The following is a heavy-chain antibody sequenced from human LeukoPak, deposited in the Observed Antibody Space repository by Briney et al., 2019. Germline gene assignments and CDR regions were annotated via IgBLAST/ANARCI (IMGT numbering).Heavy chain of an antibody. CDR2: ISGTVGST. Sequence: GGSLRLSCAASGFTFSSYDMSWVRQAPGKGLEWVSAISGTVGSTYYADSVKGRFTISRDNSKNTLYLQMNSLRAEDTAVYYCGKGRGSIAWGEIDYWGQGTLVTVSS. J-gene: IGHJ4*02. D-gene: IGHD6-6*01. CDR1: GFTFSSYD. V-gene: IGHV3-23*01. CDR3: GKGRGSIAWGEIDY.